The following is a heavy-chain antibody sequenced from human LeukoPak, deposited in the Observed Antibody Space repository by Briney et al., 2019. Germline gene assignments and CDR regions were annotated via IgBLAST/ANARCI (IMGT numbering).Heavy chain of an antibody. Sequence: PSETLSLTCTVSGDSISSTNYYWGWIRQPPGKGLEWIGSVSYTVSTYYNPSLKSRVTISVDMSKNQFSLKLTSVTAADTAVYYCARRHPTAGCSYGAHWGQGTLVTVSS. CDR2: VSYTVST. V-gene: IGHV4-39*01. D-gene: IGHD5-18*01. J-gene: IGHJ4*02. CDR3: ARRHPTAGCSYGAH. CDR1: GDSISSTNYY.